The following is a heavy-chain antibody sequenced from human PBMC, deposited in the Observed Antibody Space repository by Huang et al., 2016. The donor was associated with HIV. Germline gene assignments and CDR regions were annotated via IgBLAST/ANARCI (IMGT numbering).Heavy chain of an antibody. D-gene: IGHD2-2*01. CDR2: CREYNGVT. CDR3: ARDSPLLGVVIVVVPTAPNAFDI. J-gene: IGHJ3*02. CDR1: GYTFTSYG. Sequence: QVQLVQSGVEVKKPGASVKVSCKASGYTFTSYGISWVRQAPGQGLAWMEWCREYNGVTNYAQNVQGRVTMTTDTATSTAYMELRSLRSDDTAVYYCARDSPLLGVVIVVVPTAPNAFDIWGQGTMVTVSS. V-gene: IGHV1-18*01.